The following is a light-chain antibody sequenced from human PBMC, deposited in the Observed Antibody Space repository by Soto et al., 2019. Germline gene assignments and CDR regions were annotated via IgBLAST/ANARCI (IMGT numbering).Light chain of an antibody. CDR2: AAS. V-gene: IGKV1-39*01. Sequence: DIQMTQSPSSLSASVGDRVTITCRARQSIGSDLNWYQQKPGKAPNLLIYAASSLQSGVPSRFSGSESVTAFTLTINSLGTDAFATDYCQQSYSTLWTFGQGTKVEIK. CDR3: QQSYSTLWT. CDR1: QSIGSD. J-gene: IGKJ1*01.